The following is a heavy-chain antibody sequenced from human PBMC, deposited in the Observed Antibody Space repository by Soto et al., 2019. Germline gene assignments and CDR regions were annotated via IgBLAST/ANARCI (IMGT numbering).Heavy chain of an antibody. D-gene: IGHD3-3*01. CDR1: DGSISSGGYY. V-gene: IGHV4-31*03. J-gene: IGHJ4*02. Sequence: PSETLSLTCTVSDGSISSGGYYWSWIRQHPGKGLEWIGYIYYSGSSYYSPSLKSRVTISVDTSKNQFSLKLRSVTAADTAVYYCARSNFDFWSGYSQGYFDYWGQGTLVTVSS. CDR2: IYYSGSS. CDR3: ARSNFDFWSGYSQGYFDY.